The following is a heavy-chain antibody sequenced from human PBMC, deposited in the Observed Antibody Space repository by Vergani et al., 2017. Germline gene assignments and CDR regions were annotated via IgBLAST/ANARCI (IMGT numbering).Heavy chain of an antibody. CDR1: GFSFSSHA. V-gene: IGHV3-30*18. CDR2: ISNDGSKK. CDR3: AKAGSVTSGSLQYNFYMDV. D-gene: IGHD3-10*01. J-gene: IGHJ6*03. Sequence: QVQLAESGGGRVQPGRSLRLSCAASGFSFSSHAIHWVRQAPGKGLEWVAVISNDGSKKYYADSVKGRFTISRDNSKNTQDLQMNSLRTQDTAVYYCAKAGSVTSGSLQYNFYMDVWGKGTTVTVS.